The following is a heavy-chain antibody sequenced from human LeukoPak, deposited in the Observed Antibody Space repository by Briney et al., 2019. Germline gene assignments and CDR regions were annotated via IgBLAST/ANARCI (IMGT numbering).Heavy chain of an antibody. D-gene: IGHD1-7*01. CDR2: IIPILGIA. Sequence: SVKVSCEASGGTFSSYTISWVRQAPGQGLEWMGGIIPILGIANYAQKFQGRVTITADKSTSTAYMELSSLRSEDTAVYYCASAHKLQSWNYVGDYFDYWGQGTLVTVSS. CDR1: GGTFSSYT. V-gene: IGHV1-69*02. CDR3: ASAHKLQSWNYVGDYFDY. J-gene: IGHJ4*02.